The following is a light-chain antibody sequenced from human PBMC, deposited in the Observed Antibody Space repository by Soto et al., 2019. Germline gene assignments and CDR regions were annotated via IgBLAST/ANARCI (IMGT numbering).Light chain of an antibody. CDR1: SSNNGAGYD. CDR3: QSYDSSLSAVV. CDR2: ANN. Sequence: QSVLTQPPSVSGAPGQRVTISCTGSSSNNGAGYDVHWYQQLPGTAPKLLIYANNNRPSGVPDRFSGSKSGTSASLAITGLQAEDEGDYYCQSYDSSLSAVVFGGGTKLTVL. V-gene: IGLV1-40*01. J-gene: IGLJ2*01.